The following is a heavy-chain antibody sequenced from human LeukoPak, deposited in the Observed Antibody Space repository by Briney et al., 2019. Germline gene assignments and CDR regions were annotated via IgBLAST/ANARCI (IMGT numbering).Heavy chain of an antibody. Sequence: SVKVSCKASGGTFSSYAISWVRQAPGQGLEWMGRIIPILGIANHAQKFQGRVTITADKSTSTAYMELSSLRSEDTAVYYCARILVREYYGMDVWGQGTTVTVSS. CDR3: ARILVREYYGMDV. D-gene: IGHD6-13*01. CDR2: IIPILGIA. CDR1: GGTFSSYA. V-gene: IGHV1-69*04. J-gene: IGHJ6*02.